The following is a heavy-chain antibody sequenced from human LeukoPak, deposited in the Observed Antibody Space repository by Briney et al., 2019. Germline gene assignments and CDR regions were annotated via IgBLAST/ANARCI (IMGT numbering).Heavy chain of an antibody. CDR1: GFNFNTYT. Sequence: GGSLRLSCAASGFNFNTYTMNWVRQAPGKGLEWVANIKQDGSEKYYVDSVKGRFTISRDNAKNSLYLQMNSLRAEDTAVYYCARERQLWSRGDYWGQGTLVTVSS. D-gene: IGHD5-18*01. J-gene: IGHJ4*02. CDR3: ARERQLWSRGDY. V-gene: IGHV3-7*03. CDR2: IKQDGSEK.